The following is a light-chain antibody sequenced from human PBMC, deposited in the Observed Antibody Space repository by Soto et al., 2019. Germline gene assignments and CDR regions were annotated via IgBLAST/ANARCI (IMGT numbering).Light chain of an antibody. Sequence: QSALTQPPSASGSPGQSVTISCIGTSSDVGGYNYVSWYQQHPGKAPKLMIYEVSKRPSGVPDRFSGSKSGNTASLTVSGLQPEDEADYYCSSYAASNNVGVFGGGTKLTVL. CDR3: SSYAASNNVGV. J-gene: IGLJ2*01. CDR1: SSDVGGYNY. CDR2: EVS. V-gene: IGLV2-8*01.